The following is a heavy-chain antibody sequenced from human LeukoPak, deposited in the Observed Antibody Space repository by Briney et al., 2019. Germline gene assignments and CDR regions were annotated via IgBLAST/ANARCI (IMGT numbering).Heavy chain of an antibody. CDR2: IYYSGST. CDR3: VRGVPVTPGIDY. V-gene: IGHV4-59*08. Sequence: SETLSLTCTVSSGSISSYYWSWIRQPPGKGLEWIVYIYYSGSTNYNPSLKSRVTISVDTSKNQFSLKLSSVTATDTAVYYCVRGVPVTPGIDYWGQGTLVTVSS. CDR1: SGSISSYY. D-gene: IGHD2-2*01. J-gene: IGHJ4*02.